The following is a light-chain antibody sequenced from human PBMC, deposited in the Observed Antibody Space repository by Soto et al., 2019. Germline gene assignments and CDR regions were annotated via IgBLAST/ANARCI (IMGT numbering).Light chain of an antibody. Sequence: EIVMTQSPATLSVSPGERATLSCRASQSVSSNIAWYQQKPGQAPRLLIYGASTRATGIPVRFSGSASGTEFPLTISRLQSEDFAVYYCQQYNNWPPWTFGQGTKVEIK. CDR3: QQYNNWPPWT. V-gene: IGKV3-15*01. J-gene: IGKJ1*01. CDR2: GAS. CDR1: QSVSSN.